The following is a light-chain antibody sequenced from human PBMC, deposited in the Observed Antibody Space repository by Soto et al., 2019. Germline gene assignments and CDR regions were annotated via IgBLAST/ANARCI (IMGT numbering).Light chain of an antibody. V-gene: IGLV9-49*01. J-gene: IGLJ1*01. Sequence: QSVLTQPPSASASLGASVTLTCTLSSGYSNYKVDWYQQRPGKGPRFVMRVGTGGIVGSKGDGIPDRFSVLGSGLNRYLTINNIQEEDESDYYCGADHGGVSNFVYVFGTGTKVTVL. CDR3: GADHGGVSNFVYV. CDR2: VGTGGIVG. CDR1: SGYSNYK.